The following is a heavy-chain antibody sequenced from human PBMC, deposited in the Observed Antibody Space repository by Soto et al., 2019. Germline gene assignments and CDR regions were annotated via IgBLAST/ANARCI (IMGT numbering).Heavy chain of an antibody. CDR3: ARGGDPKPAYFDY. CDR1: GFTFSSYS. V-gene: IGHV3-21*01. J-gene: IGHJ4*02. CDR2: ISSSSSYI. Sequence: PGGSLRLSCAASGFTFSSYSMNWVRQAPGKGLEWVSSISSSSSYIYYADSVKGRFTISRDNAKNSLYLQMNSLRAEDTAVYYCARGGDPKPAYFDYWGQGTLVTVSS. D-gene: IGHD3-10*01.